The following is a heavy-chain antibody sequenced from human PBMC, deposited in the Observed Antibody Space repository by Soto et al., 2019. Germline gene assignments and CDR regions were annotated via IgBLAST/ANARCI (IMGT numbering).Heavy chain of an antibody. CDR1: SGTGARSHS. J-gene: IGHJ5*02. CDR2: VYHTGDT. D-gene: IGHD2-21*02. Sequence: SETLSLACGVASGTGARSHSWSWVRQSPSRGLEWIGNVYHTGDTNFNPSLQSRVTFSVDKSNNQFSLRLTSLTAADTAVYFCAREIVTAGGNNYFDPWGPGTLVTVSS. CDR3: AREIVTAGGNNYFDP. V-gene: IGHV4-4*02.